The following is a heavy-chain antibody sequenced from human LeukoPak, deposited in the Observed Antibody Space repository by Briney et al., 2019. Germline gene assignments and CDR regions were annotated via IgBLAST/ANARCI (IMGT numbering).Heavy chain of an antibody. CDR1: GYTFTNYD. Sequence: ASVKVSCKASGYTFTNYDINWVRQATGQGLEWMGWMNPNSGNTGYAQKFQGRVTITRDTSISTACMELSSLRSEDTAVYYCARTIVVVPATKIWFDPWGQGTLVTVSS. CDR3: ARTIVVVPATKIWFDP. J-gene: IGHJ5*02. V-gene: IGHV1-8*03. CDR2: MNPNSGNT. D-gene: IGHD2-2*01.